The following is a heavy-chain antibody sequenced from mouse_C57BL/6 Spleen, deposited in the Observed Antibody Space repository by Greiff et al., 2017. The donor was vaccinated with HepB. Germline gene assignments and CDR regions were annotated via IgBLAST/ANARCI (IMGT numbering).Heavy chain of an antibody. V-gene: IGHV1-39*01. CDR3: ARSYYYGSSPRYFDV. CDR1: GYSFTDDN. D-gene: IGHD1-1*01. Sequence: VQLQQSGPELVKPGASVKISCKASGYSFTDDNMNWVKQSNGKSLEWIGVINPNYGTTSYNQKFKGKATMTVAQSSSTAYMQLNSLTSEDSAVYYCARSYYYGSSPRYFDVWGTGTTVTVSS. J-gene: IGHJ1*03. CDR2: INPNYGTT.